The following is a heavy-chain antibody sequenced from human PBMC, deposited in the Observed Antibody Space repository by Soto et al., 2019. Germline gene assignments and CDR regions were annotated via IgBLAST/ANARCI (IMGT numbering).Heavy chain of an antibody. Sequence: QVRLVQSGAEVTKPGASVKVSCKASGYTFTSYGISWVRQAPGQGLEWMGWISAYNGNTNYAQKLQGRVIMTTETSTSTAYMELRSLRSDDTAVYYCAGDVSYYERDPQFDYWGQGTLVTVSS. CDR2: ISAYNGNT. V-gene: IGHV1-18*01. CDR3: AGDVSYYERDPQFDY. D-gene: IGHD3-10*01. J-gene: IGHJ4*02. CDR1: GYTFTSYG.